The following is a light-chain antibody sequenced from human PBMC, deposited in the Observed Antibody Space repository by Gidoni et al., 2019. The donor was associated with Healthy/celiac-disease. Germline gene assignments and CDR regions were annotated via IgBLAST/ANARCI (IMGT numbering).Light chain of an antibody. CDR2: LNSAGSH. Sequence: KLTCTLSSGHSSYAIAWHQQQPEKGPRYLMKLNSAGSHSKGDGIPDRFSGSSSGAERYLTISSLQSEDEADYYCQTWGTGIRVVFGGGTKLTVL. J-gene: IGLJ2*01. CDR3: QTWGTGIRVV. CDR1: SGHSSYA. V-gene: IGLV4-69*01.